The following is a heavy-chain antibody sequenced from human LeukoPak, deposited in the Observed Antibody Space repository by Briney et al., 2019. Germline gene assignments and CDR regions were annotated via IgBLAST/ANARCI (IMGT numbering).Heavy chain of an antibody. CDR2: INPSGGST. Sequence: ASVKVSCKASGYTFTSYYMHWVRQAPGQGLEWMGIINPSGGSTSYAQKSQGRVTMTRDTSTSTVYMELSSLRSEDTAVYYCARVGYDSSGYYYFDYWGQGTLVTVSS. D-gene: IGHD3-22*01. J-gene: IGHJ4*02. CDR3: ARVGYDSSGYYYFDY. V-gene: IGHV1-46*01. CDR1: GYTFTSYY.